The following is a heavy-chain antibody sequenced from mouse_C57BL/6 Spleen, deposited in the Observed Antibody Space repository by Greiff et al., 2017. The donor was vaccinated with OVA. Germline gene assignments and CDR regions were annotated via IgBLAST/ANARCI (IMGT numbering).Heavy chain of an antibody. J-gene: IGHJ2*01. Sequence: EVKLMESGGGLVQPGGSLSLSCAASGFTFTDYYMSWVRQPPGKALEWLGFIRNKANGYTTEYSASVKGRFTISRDNSQSILYLQRNALRAEDSATYYCARSGDYFDYWGQGTTLTVSS. CDR1: GFTFTDYY. CDR3: ARSGDYFDY. V-gene: IGHV7-3*01. CDR2: IRNKANGYTT.